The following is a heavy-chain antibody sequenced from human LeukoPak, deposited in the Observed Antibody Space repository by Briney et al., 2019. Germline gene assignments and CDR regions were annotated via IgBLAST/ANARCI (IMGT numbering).Heavy chain of an antibody. Sequence: SETLSLTCTVSGGSISRNYWSWIRQPPGKGLEWIGYIYYSGSTNYNPSLKSRVTISVDTSKNQFSLKLSSVTAADTAVYYCARDRYYYGSGSNWFDPWGQGTLVTVSS. D-gene: IGHD3-10*01. CDR2: IYYSGST. J-gene: IGHJ5*02. CDR3: ARDRYYYGSGSNWFDP. CDR1: GGSISRNY. V-gene: IGHV4-59*01.